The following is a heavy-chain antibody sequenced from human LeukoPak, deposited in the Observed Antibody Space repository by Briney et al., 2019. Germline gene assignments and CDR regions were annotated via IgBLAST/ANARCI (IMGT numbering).Heavy chain of an antibody. CDR1: GFTFSSYA. V-gene: IGHV3-23*01. CDR3: AKRRGLELTYYYHMDV. J-gene: IGHJ6*03. D-gene: IGHD1-7*01. Sequence: GGSLRLSCAASGFTFSSYAMSWVPQAPGKGLEWVSAISGSGGSTYYADAVKGRFTISRDNSKNTLYLQMNSLRADDTAVYYCAKRRGLELTYYYHMDVWGKGTTVTVSS. CDR2: ISGSGGST.